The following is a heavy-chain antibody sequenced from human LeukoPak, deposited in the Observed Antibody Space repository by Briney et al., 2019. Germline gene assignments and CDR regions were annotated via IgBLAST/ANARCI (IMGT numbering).Heavy chain of an antibody. CDR3: ARSHTNPYGDYSKKNYYYYGMDV. V-gene: IGHV3-30-3*01. CDR2: ISYDGSNK. Sequence: PGGSLRLSCAASGFTFSSYAMHWVRQAPGKGLEWVAVISYDGSNKHYADSVKGRFTISRDNSKNTLYLQMNSLRAEDTAVYYCARSHTNPYGDYSKKNYYYYGMDVWGQGTTVTVSS. J-gene: IGHJ6*02. CDR1: GFTFSSYA. D-gene: IGHD4-17*01.